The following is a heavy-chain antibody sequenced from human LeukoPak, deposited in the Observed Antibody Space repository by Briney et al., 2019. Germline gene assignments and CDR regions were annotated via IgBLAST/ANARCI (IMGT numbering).Heavy chain of an antibody. Sequence: ASVKVSCKASGYTFTSYDINWVRQAPGQGLEWMGWMNPNSGNTGYAQKFQGRVTMTRNTSISTAYMELSSLRSEDTAVYYCARGPYDILTGYSAFDPWGQGTLVTVSS. V-gene: IGHV1-8*01. CDR3: ARGPYDILTGYSAFDP. D-gene: IGHD3-9*01. CDR2: MNPNSGNT. CDR1: GYTFTSYD. J-gene: IGHJ5*02.